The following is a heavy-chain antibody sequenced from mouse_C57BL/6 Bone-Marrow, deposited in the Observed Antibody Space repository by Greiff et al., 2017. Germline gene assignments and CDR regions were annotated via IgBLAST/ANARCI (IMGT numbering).Heavy chain of an antibody. CDR3: ATLGGYDYDGAPWFAY. V-gene: IGHV1-9*01. CDR2: ILPGSGST. CDR1: GSTFTGYW. D-gene: IGHD2-4*01. J-gene: IGHJ3*01. Sequence: VQLQQSGAELMKPGASVKLSCKATGSTFTGYWIEWVKQRPGHGLEWIGEILPGSGSTNYNEKFKGKATFTADTSSNTAYMQLSSLTTEDSAIYYCATLGGYDYDGAPWFAYWGQGTLVTVSA.